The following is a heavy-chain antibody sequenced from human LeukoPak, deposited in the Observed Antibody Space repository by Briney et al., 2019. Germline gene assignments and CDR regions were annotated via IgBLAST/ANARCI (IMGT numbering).Heavy chain of an antibody. CDR3: ARWSLGSDY. V-gene: IGHV3-72*01. J-gene: IGHJ4*02. CDR2: TRNKANSYTT. Sequence: GGSLRLSCAASGFTFSDHHMDWVRQAPGKGLEWVGRTRNKANSYTTEYAASVKGRFTISRDDSKNSLYLQMNSLKTEDTAVYYCARWSLGSDYWGQGTLVTVSS. CDR1: GFTFSDHH. D-gene: IGHD3-10*01.